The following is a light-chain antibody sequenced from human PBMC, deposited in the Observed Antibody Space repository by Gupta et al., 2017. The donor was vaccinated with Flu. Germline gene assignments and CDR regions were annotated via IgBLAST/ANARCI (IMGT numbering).Light chain of an antibody. CDR2: AAS. CDR3: QQSYSTPPSLI. V-gene: IGKV1-39*01. CDR1: QSISSY. Sequence: DIQMTQSPSSLSASVGDRVTITCRASQSISSYLNWYQQKPGKAPKLLIYAASSLQSGVPSRFSGSGSGTDFTLTISSLQPEDFATYYCQQSYSTPPSLIFGGGTKVEIK. J-gene: IGKJ4*01.